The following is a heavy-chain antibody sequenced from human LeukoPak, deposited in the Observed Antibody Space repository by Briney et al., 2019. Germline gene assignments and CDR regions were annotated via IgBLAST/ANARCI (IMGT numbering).Heavy chain of an antibody. CDR1: GYTFTSHD. J-gene: IGHJ1*01. V-gene: IGHV1-8*01. Sequence: ASVKVSCKASGYTFTSHDINWLRQATGQGLEWMGWMTPNSGNTGYAQKFQGRVTMTRDRSISTAYMELSSLRPEDTAVYYCARGAGAVGDLWGQGTLVTVSS. D-gene: IGHD2-21*02. CDR2: MTPNSGNT. CDR3: ARGAGAVGDL.